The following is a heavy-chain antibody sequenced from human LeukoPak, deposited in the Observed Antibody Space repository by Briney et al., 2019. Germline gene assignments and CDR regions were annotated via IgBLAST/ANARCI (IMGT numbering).Heavy chain of an antibody. CDR1: GYSFTSYW. CDR3: ARQDDSSGYYPPDAFDI. V-gene: IGHV5-51*01. D-gene: IGHD3-22*01. Sequence: GESLKISCKGSGYSFTSYWIGWVRQMPGKGLEWMGIIYPGDSDTRYSPSFQGQVTISADESISTAYLQWSSLKASDTAMYYCARQDDSSGYYPPDAFDIWGQGTMVTVSS. CDR2: IYPGDSDT. J-gene: IGHJ3*02.